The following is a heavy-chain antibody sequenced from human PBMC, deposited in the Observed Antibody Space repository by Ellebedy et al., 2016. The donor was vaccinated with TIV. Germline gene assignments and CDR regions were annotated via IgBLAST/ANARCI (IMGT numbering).Heavy chain of an antibody. D-gene: IGHD1-26*01. CDR2: ISAYNGNT. CDR3: ARDRGYSGSYQGFFDI. J-gene: IGHJ3*02. Sequence: AASVKVSCKASGGTFSSYAISWVRQAPGQGLEWMGWISAYNGNTNYAQKLQGRVTMTTDTSTSTAYMELRSLRSDDTAVYYCARDRGYSGSYQGFFDIWGQGTMVTVSS. V-gene: IGHV1-18*01. CDR1: GGTFSSYA.